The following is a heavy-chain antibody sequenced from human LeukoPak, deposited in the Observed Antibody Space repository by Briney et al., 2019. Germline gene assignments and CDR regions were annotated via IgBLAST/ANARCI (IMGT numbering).Heavy chain of an antibody. J-gene: IGHJ4*02. Sequence: WETLSLTCTVSGGSISRSSYYWGWIRQPPGKGLEWIGSIYYSGSTYYNPSLKSRVTISVDTSKNQFSLKLSSVTAADTAVYYCARYLEMATSPSNYWGQGTLVTVSS. V-gene: IGHV4-39*07. D-gene: IGHD5-24*01. CDR2: IYYSGST. CDR3: ARYLEMATSPSNY. CDR1: GGSISRSSYY.